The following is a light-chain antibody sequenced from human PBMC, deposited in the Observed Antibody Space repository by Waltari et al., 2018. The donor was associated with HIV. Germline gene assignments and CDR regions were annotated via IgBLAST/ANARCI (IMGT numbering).Light chain of an antibody. Sequence: QSVLTQPPSASGTPGQRVTISCSGSSSNIGSNTVNWYQQLPGTAPKLLSYSNSQRPSGLPDRFSGSKSGTSASLAISGLQSEDEADYYCAAWDDSLNGPWVFGGGTKLTVL. CDR2: SNS. CDR1: SSNIGSNT. V-gene: IGLV1-44*01. CDR3: AAWDDSLNGPWV. J-gene: IGLJ3*02.